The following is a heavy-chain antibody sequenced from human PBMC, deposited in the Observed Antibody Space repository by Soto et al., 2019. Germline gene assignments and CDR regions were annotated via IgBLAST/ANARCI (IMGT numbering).Heavy chain of an antibody. J-gene: IGHJ5*02. CDR2: IIPIFGTA. CDR3: ARRSNYYDSSGYYDWFDP. CDR1: GGTFSSYA. Sequence: QVQLVQSGAEVKKPGSSVKVSCKASGGTFSSYAISWVRQAPGQGLEWMGGIIPIFGTANYAQKFQGRVTITADESTSTAYMELSSLRSEETAVYYCARRSNYYDSSGYYDWFDPWGQGTLVTVSS. D-gene: IGHD3-22*01. V-gene: IGHV1-69*12.